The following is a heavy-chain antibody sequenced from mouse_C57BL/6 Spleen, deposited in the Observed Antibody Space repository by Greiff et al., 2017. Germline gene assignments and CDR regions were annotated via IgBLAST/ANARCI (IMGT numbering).Heavy chain of an antibody. V-gene: IGHV1-80*01. Sequence: QVQLQQSGAELVKPGASVKISCKASGYAFSSYWMNWVKQRPGKGLEWIGQIYPGDGDTNYNGKFKGKATLTADKSSSTAYMQLSSLTSEDSAVYFCAREGLGRGDFDYWGQGTTLTVSS. CDR1: GYAFSSYW. J-gene: IGHJ2*01. CDR3: AREGLGRGDFDY. CDR2: IYPGDGDT. D-gene: IGHD4-1*01.